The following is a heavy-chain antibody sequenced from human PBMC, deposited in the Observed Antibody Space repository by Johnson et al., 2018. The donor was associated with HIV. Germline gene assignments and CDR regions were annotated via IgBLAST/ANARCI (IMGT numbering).Heavy chain of an antibody. V-gene: IGHV3-66*02. CDR2: IYSGDTT. D-gene: IGHD1-26*01. Sequence: EMQLVESGGGLVQPGGSLRLSCAASGFTVRSSYMSWVRQAPGKGLEHVSVIYSGDTTYYADSVKGRFTISRDNSKNTLYLQMNSLRAEDTAVFYCARDRGYLDAFDIWGQGTMVTVSS. CDR1: GFTVRSSY. CDR3: ARDRGYLDAFDI. J-gene: IGHJ3*02.